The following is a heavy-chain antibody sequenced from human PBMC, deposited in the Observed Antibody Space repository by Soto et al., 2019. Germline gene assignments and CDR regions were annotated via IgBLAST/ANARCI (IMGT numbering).Heavy chain of an antibody. V-gene: IGHV4-31*03. Sequence: SETLSLTCSVSGAALNSGNYYWSWIRQVPGKGLEWIGHIYVTGAVDYNPSLRDRITISQDASERQFSLNLRLVTAADTAVYYCARLRIATNNYKWFDPWGQGTLVTVSS. CDR3: ARLRIATNNYKWFDP. CDR2: IYVTGAV. J-gene: IGHJ5*02. D-gene: IGHD2-21*01. CDR1: GAALNSGNYY.